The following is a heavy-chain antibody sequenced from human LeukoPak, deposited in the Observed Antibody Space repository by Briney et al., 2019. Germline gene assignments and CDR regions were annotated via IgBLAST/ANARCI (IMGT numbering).Heavy chain of an antibody. V-gene: IGHV1-2*07. CDR3: ARLAAVPG. Sequence: ASVKVSCKASGYTFTDYYLHWVRQAPGQGLEWMGWIHPNSGGTNYAHKFQGRVAMTRDTSISTAYMELSSLRSDDTAVYYCARLAAVPGWGQGTLVTVSS. J-gene: IGHJ1*01. CDR2: IHPNSGGT. CDR1: GYTFTDYY. D-gene: IGHD6-19*01.